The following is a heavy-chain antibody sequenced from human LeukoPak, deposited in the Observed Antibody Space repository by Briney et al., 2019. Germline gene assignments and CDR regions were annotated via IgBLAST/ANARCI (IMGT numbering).Heavy chain of an antibody. CDR1: GYTFTSYG. CDR2: ISAYNGNT. V-gene: IGHV1-18*01. J-gene: IGHJ4*02. D-gene: IGHD3-22*01. Sequence: ASVKLSCKASGYTFTSYGISWVRQAPGQGLEWMGWISAYNGNTNYAQKLQGRVTMTTDTSTSTAYMELRSLRSDDTAVYYCATSSGYYYESNYWGQGTLVTVSS. CDR3: ATSSGYYYESNY.